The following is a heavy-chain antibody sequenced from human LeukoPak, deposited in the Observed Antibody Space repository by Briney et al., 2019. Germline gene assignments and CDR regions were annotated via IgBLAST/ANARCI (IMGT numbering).Heavy chain of an antibody. J-gene: IGHJ4*02. Sequence: ASVKISCKASGFSFTFYYMHWVRQAPGQGLEWMGWINPNSGGTNYAQKFQGWVTMTRDTSISTAYMELSRLRSDDTAVYYCARLSTSGWYGIDYWGQGTLVTVSS. CDR2: INPNSGGT. CDR3: ARLSTSGWYGIDY. CDR1: GFSFTFYY. V-gene: IGHV1-2*04. D-gene: IGHD6-19*01.